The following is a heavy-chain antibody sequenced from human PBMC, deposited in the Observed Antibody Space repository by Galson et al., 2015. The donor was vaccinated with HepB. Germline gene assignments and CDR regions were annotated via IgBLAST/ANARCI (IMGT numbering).Heavy chain of an antibody. CDR2: ITGGGEHT. J-gene: IGHJ4*02. D-gene: IGHD1-14*01. CDR3: AKGYGYFDS. V-gene: IGHV3-23*01. Sequence: LRLSCAASGFPFNTFAMTWVRQAPGKGLEWVSVITGGGEHTYHADSVKGRLSISRDNTRNTLFLHMKSLRVDDTATYYCAKGYGYFDSWGQGTLVPVSP. CDR1: GFPFNTFA.